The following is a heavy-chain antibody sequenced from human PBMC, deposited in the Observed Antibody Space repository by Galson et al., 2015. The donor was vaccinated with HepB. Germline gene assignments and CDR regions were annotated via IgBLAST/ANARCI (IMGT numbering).Heavy chain of an antibody. V-gene: IGHV1-18*04. J-gene: IGHJ6*01. CDR1: GYTFTSYG. CDR2: ISAYNGNT. D-gene: IGHD3-16*01. CDR3: ARDRGGLGAGPYYYYGMDV. Sequence: SVKVSCKASGYTFTSYGISWVRQAPGQGLEWMGWISAYNGNTNYAQELQGRVTMTTDTSTSTAYMELRSLRSDDTAVYYCARDRGGLGAGPYYYYGMDVWGQGTTVAVSS.